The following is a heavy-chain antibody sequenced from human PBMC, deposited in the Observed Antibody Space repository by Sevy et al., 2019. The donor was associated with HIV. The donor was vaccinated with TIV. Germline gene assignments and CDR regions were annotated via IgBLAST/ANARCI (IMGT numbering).Heavy chain of an antibody. D-gene: IGHD4-17*01. Sequence: GGSLRLSCAASGFTFSDYYMSWIRQAPGKGLEWISYISGSDYTIYYADSVKGRFTISRDNAKNSLYLQMNSLRAEDTAVYYCARDHVKDGDSGDYYYFAMDVWGQGTTVTVSS. V-gene: IGHV3-11*01. CDR3: ARDHVKDGDSGDYYYFAMDV. CDR1: GFTFSDYY. J-gene: IGHJ6*02. CDR2: ISGSDYTI.